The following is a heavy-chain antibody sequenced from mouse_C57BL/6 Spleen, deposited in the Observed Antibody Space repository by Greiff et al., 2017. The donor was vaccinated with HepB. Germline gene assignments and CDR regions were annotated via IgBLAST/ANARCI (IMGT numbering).Heavy chain of an antibody. D-gene: IGHD2-4*01. Sequence: VQLQQSGAELVRPGSSVKLSCKASGYTFTSYWMDWVKQRPGQGLEWIGNIYPSDSETHYNQKFKDKATLTVDKSSSTAYMQLSSLTSADSAVYYCARRGLRRGGYAMDYWGQGTSVTVSS. V-gene: IGHV1-61*01. CDR3: ARRGLRRGGYAMDY. CDR2: IYPSDSET. J-gene: IGHJ4*01. CDR1: GYTFTSYW.